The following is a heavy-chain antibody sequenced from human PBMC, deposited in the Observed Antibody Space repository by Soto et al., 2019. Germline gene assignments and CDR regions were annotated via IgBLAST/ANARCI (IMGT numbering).Heavy chain of an antibody. V-gene: IGHV3-23*01. D-gene: IGHD3-10*01. CDR1: GFSFSSTS. CDR2: ISGTGYST. J-gene: IGHJ4*02. Sequence: EVQLLESGGGLVQPGGSLKLSCAASGFSFSSTSMSWVRQAPGKGLEWVSGISGTGYSTYYADSVKGRCTISRDNSRNTLYLPMNSVTAGDTGAYCCVKSRGARWTTYYFESWGQGPLLTVSS. CDR3: VKSRGARWTTYYFES.